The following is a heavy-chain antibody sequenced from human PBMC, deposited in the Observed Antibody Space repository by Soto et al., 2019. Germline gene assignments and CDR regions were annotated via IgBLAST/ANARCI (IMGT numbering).Heavy chain of an antibody. J-gene: IGHJ4*02. D-gene: IGHD6-19*01. CDR2: IYYSGST. Sequence: SETLSLTCTVSGGSISSSSYYWGWIRQPPGKGLEWIGSIYYSGSTYYNPSLKSRVAISVDTSKNQFSLKLSSVTAADTAVYYCARGLRIAVAGTDMGYYFDYWGQGTLVTVSS. CDR1: GGSISSSSYY. CDR3: ARGLRIAVAGTDMGYYFDY. V-gene: IGHV4-39*07.